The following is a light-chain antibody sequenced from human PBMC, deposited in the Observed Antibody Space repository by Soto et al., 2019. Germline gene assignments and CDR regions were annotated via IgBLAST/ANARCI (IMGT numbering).Light chain of an antibody. Sequence: QSALTQPRSVSGSPGQSVTISCTGTSSDVGGYNYVSWYQQHPGKVPKVMIYDVSKRPSGVPDRFSGSKSGNTATLTISGLQADDEADYYCCSYAGSPYVFGTGTKLTVL. V-gene: IGLV2-11*01. CDR3: CSYAGSPYV. CDR1: SSDVGGYNY. J-gene: IGLJ1*01. CDR2: DVS.